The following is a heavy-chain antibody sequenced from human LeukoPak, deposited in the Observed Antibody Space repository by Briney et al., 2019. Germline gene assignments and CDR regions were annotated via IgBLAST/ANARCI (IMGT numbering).Heavy chain of an antibody. J-gene: IGHJ4*02. CDR1: GSSLTDLS. V-gene: IGHV1-24*01. CDR3: ATTRYDFWSGTPMRY. D-gene: IGHD3-3*01. Sequence: ASVKVSCKVSGSSLTDLSMHWVRQIPGKGLEWLGGFDPEQGETIYSQTFQGRISPTEDTFTDTAILELSSLRSDDTAVYYCATTRYDFWSGTPMRYWGQGTLVSVSS. CDR2: FDPEQGET.